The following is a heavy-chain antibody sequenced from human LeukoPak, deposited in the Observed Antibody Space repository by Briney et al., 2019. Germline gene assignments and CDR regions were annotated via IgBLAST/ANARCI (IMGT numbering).Heavy chain of an antibody. CDR1: GYTFTSYD. CDR2: MNPNSGNT. Sequence: VASVKVSCRASGYTFTSYDINWVRQATGEGLEWMGWMNPNSGNTGYAQKFQGRVTMTRNTSISTAYMELSSLRSEDTAVYYCAREHYYYYGMDVWGQGTTVTVSS. J-gene: IGHJ6*02. CDR3: AREHYYYYGMDV. D-gene: IGHD1-26*01. V-gene: IGHV1-8*01.